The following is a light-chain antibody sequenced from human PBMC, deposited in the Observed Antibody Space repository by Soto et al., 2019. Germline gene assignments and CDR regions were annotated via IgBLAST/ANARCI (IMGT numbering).Light chain of an antibody. CDR3: QQYGSSPQT. CDR2: GAS. J-gene: IGKJ1*01. V-gene: IGKV3-20*01. Sequence: EILMTQSPATLSVSPGETATLSCRASQSVGKYLVWYQQKPGQAPRLLIYGASSRATGIPDRFSGSGSGTDFTLTISRLEPEDFAVYYCQQYGSSPQTFGQGTKVDIK. CDR1: QSVGKY.